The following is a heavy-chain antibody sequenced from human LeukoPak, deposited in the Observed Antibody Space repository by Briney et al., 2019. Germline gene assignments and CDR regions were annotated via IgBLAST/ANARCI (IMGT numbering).Heavy chain of an antibody. D-gene: IGHD2-2*01. V-gene: IGHV3-49*04. CDR1: GFTFGDYA. J-gene: IGHJ4*02. CDR2: IRSKPYSGTT. CDR3: TRIPLAYCSSSSCPLWIDF. Sequence: PGGSLRLSCTTSGFTFGDYAMSWVRQAPRKGLEWVGFIRSKPYSGTTVYAASVKGRFTVSRDDSKSIAYLQMDSLKTEDTAVYYCTRIPLAYCSSSSCPLWIDFWGQGALVTVSS.